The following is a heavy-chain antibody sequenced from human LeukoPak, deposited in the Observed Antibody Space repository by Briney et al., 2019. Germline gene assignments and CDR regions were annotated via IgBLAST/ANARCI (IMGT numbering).Heavy chain of an antibody. J-gene: IGHJ4*02. CDR2: ISGSGGST. Sequence: GGSLRLSCAASGFTFSNYDMSWVRQAPGKGLEWVSAISGSGGSTYYADSVKGRFTISRDNSKNTLYLQMNSLRAEDTAVYYCAKCFSGYYFDYWGQGTLVTVSS. D-gene: IGHD6-19*01. V-gene: IGHV3-23*01. CDR1: GFTFSNYD. CDR3: AKCFSGYYFDY.